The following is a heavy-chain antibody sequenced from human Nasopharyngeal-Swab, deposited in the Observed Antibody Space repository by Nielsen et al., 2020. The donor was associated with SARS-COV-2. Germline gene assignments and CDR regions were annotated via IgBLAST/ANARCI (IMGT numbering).Heavy chain of an antibody. D-gene: IGHD2-2*01. J-gene: IGHJ6*02. CDR2: TRHSGNG. CDR3: ARGGRHGCSSANRPCAIDV. V-gene: IGHV4-34*01. Sequence: WIRQPPGKGLEWIGETRHSGNGNYKPSLNSRVSMSVDASKNQFSLKLDSVTAADTAVYYCARGGRHGCSSANRPCAIDVWGQGATVTVSS.